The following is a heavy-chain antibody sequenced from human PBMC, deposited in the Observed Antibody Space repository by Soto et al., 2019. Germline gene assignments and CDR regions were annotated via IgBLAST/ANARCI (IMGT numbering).Heavy chain of an antibody. CDR1: GYTFSNYG. J-gene: IGHJ4*01. Sequence: QVQLVQSGAEVKKPGASVMVSCKASGYTFSNYGFTWLRQAPGQGLEWMGWISASKGNTNYAQKFQGRVTLTRDTSTSTAYMELRSLKSDDMAVYYCASRAGQLPYYFDYWGHGTQVTVS. V-gene: IGHV1-18*03. D-gene: IGHD6-6*01. CDR3: ASRAGQLPYYFDY. CDR2: ISASKGNT.